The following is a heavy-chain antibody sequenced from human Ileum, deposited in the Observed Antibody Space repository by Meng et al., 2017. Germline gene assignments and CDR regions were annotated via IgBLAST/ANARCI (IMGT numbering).Heavy chain of an antibody. CDR1: GDSVSSNNAA. J-gene: IGHJ4*02. D-gene: IGHD3-10*01. CDR2: TFYRSTWSY. Sequence: SQTLSLTCAISGDSVSSNNAAWNWIRQSPSRGLEWLGRTFYRSTWSYDYALSVKSRITINPDTSKNHFSLQLNSVTPEDTAVYYCAREGTLNRGVINHLDYWGQGTLVTVSS. V-gene: IGHV6-1*01. CDR3: AREGTLNRGVINHLDY.